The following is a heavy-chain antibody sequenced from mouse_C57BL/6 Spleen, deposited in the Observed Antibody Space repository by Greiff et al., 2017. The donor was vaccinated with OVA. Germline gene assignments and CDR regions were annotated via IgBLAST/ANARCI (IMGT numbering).Heavy chain of an antibody. J-gene: IGHJ4*01. CDR1: GYTFTSYW. V-gene: IGHV1-64*01. Sequence: VQLQQPGAELVKPGASVKLSCKASGYTFTSYWMHWVKQRPGQGLEWIGMIHPNSGSTNYNEKFKSKATLTVDKSSSTAYMHLSSLTSEDSAVYYCARGLYYDYDGYYAMDYWGQGTSVTVSS. D-gene: IGHD2-4*01. CDR2: IHPNSGST. CDR3: ARGLYYDYDGYYAMDY.